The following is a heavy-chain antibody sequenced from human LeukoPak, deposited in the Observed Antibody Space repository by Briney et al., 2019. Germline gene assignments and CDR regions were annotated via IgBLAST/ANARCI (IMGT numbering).Heavy chain of an antibody. CDR1: GGSISSYY. V-gene: IGHV4-59*01. CDR2: IYYSGST. Sequence: PSETLSLTCTVSGGSISSYYWSWIRQPPGKGLEWIGYIYYSGSTNYNPSLKSRVTISVDTSKNQFSLKLSSVTAADTAVYYCARDQRYSSGWRFDYWGQGTLVTVSS. CDR3: ARDQRYSSGWRFDY. D-gene: IGHD6-19*01. J-gene: IGHJ4*02.